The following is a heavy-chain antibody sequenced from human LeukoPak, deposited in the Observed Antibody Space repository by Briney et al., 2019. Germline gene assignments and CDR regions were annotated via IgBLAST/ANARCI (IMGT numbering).Heavy chain of an antibody. CDR2: ISGSAVIT. CDR1: GLTFINFG. CDR3: AKDFNGYGSFDI. V-gene: IGHV3-23*01. Sequence: GGSLRLSCAASGLTFINFGMTWVRQAPGKGLEWVSAISGSAVITFYADSVKGRFTISGDNSKNTLYLQMNSLRAEDTAVYYCAKDFNGYGSFDIWGPGTMVTVSS. D-gene: IGHD5-12*01. J-gene: IGHJ3*02.